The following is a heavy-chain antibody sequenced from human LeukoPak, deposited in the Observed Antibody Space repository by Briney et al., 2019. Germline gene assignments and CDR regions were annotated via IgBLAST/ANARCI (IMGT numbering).Heavy chain of an antibody. D-gene: IGHD3-9*01. CDR2: IYYSGST. Sequence: PSETLSLTCTVSGGSISSYYWSWIRQPPGKGLEWIGYIYYSGSTNYNPSLKSRVTISVDTSKNQFSLKLSSVTAADTAVYYCARVSQYYDILTGGYYYYGMDVWGQGTTVTVSS. CDR1: GGSISSYY. V-gene: IGHV4-59*08. J-gene: IGHJ6*02. CDR3: ARVSQYYDILTGGYYYYGMDV.